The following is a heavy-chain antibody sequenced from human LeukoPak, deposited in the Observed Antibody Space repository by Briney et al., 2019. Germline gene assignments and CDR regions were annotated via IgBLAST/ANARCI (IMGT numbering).Heavy chain of an antibody. Sequence: PGGSLRLSCAASGFTFSYYTMNWVRLAPGKGLEWVSSIRSSDSYSNYADSVKGRFTISRDNANNSLYLQMSSLRAEDSAVYYCARQGVGVDYWGQGTLVTVSS. CDR1: GFTFSYYT. CDR3: ARQGVGVDY. V-gene: IGHV3-21*06. CDR2: IRSSDSYS. D-gene: IGHD3-16*01. J-gene: IGHJ4*02.